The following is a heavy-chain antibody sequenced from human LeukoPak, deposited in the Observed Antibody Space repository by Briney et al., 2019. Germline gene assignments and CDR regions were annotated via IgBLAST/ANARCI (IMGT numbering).Heavy chain of an antibody. CDR3: ARDRRYYGSGGDYYYYGMDV. Sequence: GGSLRLSCAASGFTFSSYSMNWVRQAPGKGLEWVSSISSSSSYIYYADSVKGRFTISRDNAKNSLYLQMNSLRAEDTAVYYCARDRRYYGSGGDYYYYGMDVWGQGTTVTVSS. D-gene: IGHD3-10*01. V-gene: IGHV3-21*01. CDR1: GFTFSSYS. CDR2: ISSSSSYI. J-gene: IGHJ6*02.